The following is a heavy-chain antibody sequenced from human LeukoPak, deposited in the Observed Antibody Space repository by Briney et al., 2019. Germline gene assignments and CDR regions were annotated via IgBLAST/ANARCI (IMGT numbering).Heavy chain of an antibody. CDR3: RRAAREFDFWGCYHPVYYFDY. J-gene: IGHJ4*02. CDR1: GFTFSNYS. D-gene: IGHD3-16*01. V-gene: IGHV3-21*04. CDR2: ISNSSSNI. Sequence: GGSLRLSCAASGFTFSNYSMNWVRQAPGKGLEWVSSISNSSSNIYYADSVKGRFTISRDNAKNSLYLQMNSLRAEDTAVYYCRRAAREFDFWGCYHPVYYFDYWGQGTLVTVSS.